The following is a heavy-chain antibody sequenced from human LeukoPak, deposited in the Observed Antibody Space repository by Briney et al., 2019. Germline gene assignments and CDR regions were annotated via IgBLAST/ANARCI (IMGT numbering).Heavy chain of an antibody. CDR2: MNEDGSEE. CDR3: ARTLRTFNWFDP. CDR1: GFTFSSYW. D-gene: IGHD3-16*01. Sequence: GGSLRLSCGASGFTFSSYWMTWVRQAPGRGLEWVANMNEDGSEEYYVDSVKGRFTVSRDNAKNSLYLQMNSLRAEDTAVYYCARTLRTFNWFDPWGQGTLVTVSS. J-gene: IGHJ5*02. V-gene: IGHV3-7*01.